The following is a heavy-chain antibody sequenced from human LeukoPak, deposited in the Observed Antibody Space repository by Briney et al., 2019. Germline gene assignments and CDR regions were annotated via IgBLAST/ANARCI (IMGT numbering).Heavy chain of an antibody. CDR2: GDYSGGT. CDR1: GDSFTSVTDY. CDR3: AGERGAEYSSGWYKTNFFYN. Sequence: PSETLSLTCTVSGDSFTSVTDYWAWIRQPPGKGLEWIATGDYSGGTYYNPSLESRVAISADMSKNQISLQLTSVTGADTAVYYCAGERGAEYSSGWYKTNFFYNWGQGVRVTVSS. J-gene: IGHJ4*02. D-gene: IGHD6-19*01. V-gene: IGHV4-39*07.